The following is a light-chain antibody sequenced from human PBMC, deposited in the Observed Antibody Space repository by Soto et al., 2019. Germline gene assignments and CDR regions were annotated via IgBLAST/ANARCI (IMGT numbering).Light chain of an antibody. Sequence: DIQMTQSPSSLSASVGDRVTITCQASQDIRNYLNWYQQKPGKAPKLLIYAAANLETGVPSRFSGRGSGTDFTFTISSLQPEDIATYYCQQYDNPTFGPGTKVDIK. CDR2: AAA. J-gene: IGKJ3*01. V-gene: IGKV1-33*01. CDR1: QDIRNY. CDR3: QQYDNPT.